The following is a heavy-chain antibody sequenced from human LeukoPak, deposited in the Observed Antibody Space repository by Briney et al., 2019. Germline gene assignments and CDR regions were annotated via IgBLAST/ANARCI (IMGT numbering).Heavy chain of an antibody. J-gene: IGHJ3*02. V-gene: IGHV4-31*03. CDR1: GGSISSGSYY. D-gene: IGHD3-22*01. CDR3: ARGAGGEPVVVDAFDI. CDR2: IYYSGST. Sequence: SETLSLTCTVSGGSISSGSYYWSWIRQHPGKGLEWIGYIYYSGSTYYNPSLKSRVTISVDTSKNQFSLKLSSVTAADTAVYYCARGAGGEPVVVDAFDIWGQGTMVTVSS.